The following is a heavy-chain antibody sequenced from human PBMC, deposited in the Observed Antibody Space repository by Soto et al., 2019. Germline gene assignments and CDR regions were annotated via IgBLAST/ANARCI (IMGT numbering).Heavy chain of an antibody. Sequence: SETLSLTCTVSGGSISGRCWSWVRQSPGKGREWIGYFCYTGSTNYNPSLKSRVTISVDRSKIQCSLKLTSVTAADTAVYYCAKSHYDSSCYYRNDHWGQGTQVTVSS. CDR3: AKSHYDSSCYYRNDH. CDR1: GGSISGRC. J-gene: IGHJ5*02. CDR2: FCYTGST. V-gene: IGHV4-59*01. D-gene: IGHD3-22*01.